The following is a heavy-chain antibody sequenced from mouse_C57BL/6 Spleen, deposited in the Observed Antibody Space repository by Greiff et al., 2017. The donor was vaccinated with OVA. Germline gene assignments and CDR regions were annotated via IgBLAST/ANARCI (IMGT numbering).Heavy chain of an antibody. Sequence: EVMLVESGPGMVKPSQSLSLTCTVTGYSITSGYDWHWIRHFPGNKLEWMGYISYSGSTNYNPSPKSRISITHDTSKNHFFLKLNSVTTEDTATDYCARGAYDFAMDYWGQGTSVTVSS. CDR2: ISYSGST. J-gene: IGHJ4*01. CDR1: GYSITSGYD. V-gene: IGHV3-1*01. D-gene: IGHD2-4*01. CDR3: ARGAYDFAMDY.